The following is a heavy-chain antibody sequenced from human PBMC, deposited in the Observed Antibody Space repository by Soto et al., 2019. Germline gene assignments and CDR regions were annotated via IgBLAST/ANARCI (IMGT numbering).Heavy chain of an antibody. Sequence: GASVKVSCKASEYTFTAYPMHWVRQAPGQRLEWMGWINVANGDTGYSQKFQGRVTVTRDTSASTVYMELSSLTSEDTAVYYCARKDYYGAGIYYFDHWGQGTLVTVSS. D-gene: IGHD3-10*01. CDR2: INVANGDT. CDR1: EYTFTAYP. CDR3: ARKDYYGAGIYYFDH. V-gene: IGHV1-3*01. J-gene: IGHJ4*02.